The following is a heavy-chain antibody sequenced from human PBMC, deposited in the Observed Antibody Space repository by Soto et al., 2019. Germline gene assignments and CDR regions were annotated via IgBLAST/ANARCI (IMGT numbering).Heavy chain of an antibody. Sequence: QVQLVQSGDEVKKPGASVKVSCKASGYIFVNYGIAWVRQAPRQGLEWMGWISPYTGNTHSASKVQGRVTMTTDTSTGTAYMDLGSLTSDDTAVYYCVMVDNYVTPTPQDVCGQGTTVTVSS. CDR2: ISPYTGNT. CDR3: VMVDNYVTPTPQDV. D-gene: IGHD3-16*01. V-gene: IGHV1-18*01. CDR1: GYIFVNYG. J-gene: IGHJ6*02.